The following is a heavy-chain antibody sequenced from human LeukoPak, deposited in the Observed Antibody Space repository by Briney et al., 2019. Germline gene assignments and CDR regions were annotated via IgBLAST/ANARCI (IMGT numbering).Heavy chain of an antibody. Sequence: PGGSLRLSCAASGFTFSSCAMHWVRQAPGKGLEWVAVISYDGSNKYYADSVKGRFTISRDDSRNTLYLQMNSLRGDDTAVYYCAKDVGKWESLHFFDYWGQGTLVTVSS. CDR1: GFTFSSCA. J-gene: IGHJ4*02. V-gene: IGHV3-30-3*01. CDR3: AKDVGKWESLHFFDY. D-gene: IGHD1-26*01. CDR2: ISYDGSNK.